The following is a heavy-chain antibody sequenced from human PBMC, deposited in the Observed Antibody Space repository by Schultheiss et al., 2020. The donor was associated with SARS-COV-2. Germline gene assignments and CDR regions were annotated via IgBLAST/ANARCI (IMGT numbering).Heavy chain of an antibody. J-gene: IGHJ4*02. D-gene: IGHD5-12*01. Sequence: GGSLRLSCAASGFTFSSYSMNWVRQAPGKGLEWVSSISSSSSYIYYADSVKGRFTISRDNAKNSLYLQINSLRVEDTAVYYCARGYSDYLDNWGQGTLVTVSS. V-gene: IGHV3-21*01. CDR2: ISSSSSYI. CDR3: ARGYSDYLDN. CDR1: GFTFSSYS.